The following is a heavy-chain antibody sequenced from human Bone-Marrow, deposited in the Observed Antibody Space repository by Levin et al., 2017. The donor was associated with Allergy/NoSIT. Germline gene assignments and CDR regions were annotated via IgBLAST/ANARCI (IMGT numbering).Heavy chain of an antibody. CDR2: SYYIGNS. D-gene: IGHD4-17*01. Sequence: PSETLSLTCTVSGGSIISGGYYWSWIRQVPGTGREWIGYSYYIGNSYYNPSLKSRLTISVDTSKNQFSLKLTSGTAADTAVYYCAGDGHGDYVGDDAFDIWGHGTMVTVSS. J-gene: IGHJ3*02. CDR1: GGSIISGGYY. CDR3: AGDGHGDYVGDDAFDI. V-gene: IGHV4-31*03.